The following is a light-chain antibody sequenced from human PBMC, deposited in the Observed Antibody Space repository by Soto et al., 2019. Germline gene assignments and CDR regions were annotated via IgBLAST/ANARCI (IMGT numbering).Light chain of an antibody. V-gene: IGLV2-14*01. CDR1: SSDVGGYNY. Sequence: SALTQPASVSGSPGQSITISCTGTSSDVGGYNYVSWYQQHPGKAPKLMIYEVSNRPSGVSNRFSGSKSGNTASLTISGLQAEDEADYYCSSYTSSSTRVFGGGTKVTVL. J-gene: IGLJ3*02. CDR3: SSYTSSSTRV. CDR2: EVS.